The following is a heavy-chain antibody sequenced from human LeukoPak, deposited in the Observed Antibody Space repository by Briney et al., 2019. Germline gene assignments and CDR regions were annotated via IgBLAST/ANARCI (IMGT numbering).Heavy chain of an antibody. CDR3: AKDLRYCSGGSCYSYYFDY. J-gene: IGHJ4*02. V-gene: IGHV3-30*02. D-gene: IGHD2-15*01. CDR2: IRYDGSNK. CDR1: GFTFSSYG. Sequence: PGGSLRLSCAASGFTFSSYGMHWIRQAPGKGLELVAFIRYDGSNKYYADSVKGRFTISRDNSKNTLYLQMNSLRAEDTAVYYCAKDLRYCSGGSCYSYYFDYWGQGTLVTVSS.